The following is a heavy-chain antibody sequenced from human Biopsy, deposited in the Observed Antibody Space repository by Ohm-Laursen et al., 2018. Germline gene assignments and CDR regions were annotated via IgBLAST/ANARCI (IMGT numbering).Heavy chain of an antibody. Sequence: SLRLSCAASGFTFSSYAMSWVRLAPGKGLEWVSVIYAGATTYHPDSVKGRFTISRDNSRNTVYLQMDSLRGEDTAVYFCARGSGSGFYFDQWGQGTLVTVSS. CDR3: ARGSGSGFYFDQ. D-gene: IGHD2-15*01. J-gene: IGHJ4*02. CDR2: IYAGATT. V-gene: IGHV3-66*01. CDR1: GFTFSSYA.